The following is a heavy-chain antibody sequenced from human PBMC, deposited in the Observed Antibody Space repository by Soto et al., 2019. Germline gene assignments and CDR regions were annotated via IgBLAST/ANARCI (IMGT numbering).Heavy chain of an antibody. J-gene: IGHJ4*02. CDR2: ISSNGGST. CDR1: GFTFSSYA. V-gene: IGHV3-64*01. CDR3: ARDAYCSGGSCYSFYFDY. D-gene: IGHD2-15*01. Sequence: GGSLRLSCAASGFTFSSYAMHWVRQAPGKGLEYVSAISSNGGSTYYANSVKGRFTISRDNSKNTLYLQMGSLRAEDMAVYYCARDAYCSGGSCYSFYFDYWGQGTLVTVSS.